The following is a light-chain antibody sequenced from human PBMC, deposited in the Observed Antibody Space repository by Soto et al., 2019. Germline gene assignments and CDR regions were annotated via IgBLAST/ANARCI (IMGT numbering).Light chain of an antibody. CDR3: AAWYDSLSGWV. CDR2: RNN. V-gene: IGLV1-47*01. CDR1: SSNIGSNY. J-gene: IGLJ3*02. Sequence: QSVLTQPPSASGTPGQRVTISCSGSSSNIGSNYVYWYQQLPGTAPKLLIYRNNQRPSGVPDRFSCSKSGTSASLAISGLRSEDEADYYCAAWYDSLSGWVFGGGTKLTVL.